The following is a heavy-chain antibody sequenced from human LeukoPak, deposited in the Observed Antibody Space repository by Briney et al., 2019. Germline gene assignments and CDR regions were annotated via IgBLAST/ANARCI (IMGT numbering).Heavy chain of an antibody. D-gene: IGHD6-13*01. Sequence: ASVKVSCKASGYTFTSYDINWVRQAPGQGLEWIGRIDPNSGGTSFAPKFQGRVTMTRDTSISTAYMEVTRLTSDDTAVYYCARRPPMSAADDWLDPWGQGTLVTVSS. CDR1: GYTFTSYD. CDR3: ARRPPMSAADDWLDP. CDR2: IDPNSGGT. V-gene: IGHV1-2*06. J-gene: IGHJ5*02.